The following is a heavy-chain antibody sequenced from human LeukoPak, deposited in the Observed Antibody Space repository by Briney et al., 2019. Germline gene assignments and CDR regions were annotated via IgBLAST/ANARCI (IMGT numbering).Heavy chain of an antibody. D-gene: IGHD6-19*01. V-gene: IGHV3-66*01. CDR1: GFTVSSNY. J-gene: IGHJ4*02. CDR3: ARSLAVAAPAGFDY. CDR2: IYSGGST. Sequence: GGPLRLSCAASGFTVSSNYMSWVRQAPGKGLEWVSVIYSGGSTYYADSVKGRFTISRDNSKNTLYLQMNSLRAEDTAVYYCARSLAVAAPAGFDYWGQGTLVTVSS.